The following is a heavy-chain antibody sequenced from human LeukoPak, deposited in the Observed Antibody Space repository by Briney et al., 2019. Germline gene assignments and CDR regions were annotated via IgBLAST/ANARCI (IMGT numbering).Heavy chain of an antibody. J-gene: IGHJ5*02. CDR3: ARVVVGIATAGTGNWFDP. V-gene: IGHV4-34*01. D-gene: IGHD6-13*01. Sequence: PSETLSLTCAVYGGSFSGYYWSWIRQPPGKGLEWIGEINHSGSTNYNPSLKSRVTISVDTSKNQFSLKLSSVTAADTAVYYCARVVVGIATAGTGNWFDPWGQGTLVTVSS. CDR1: GGSFSGYY. CDR2: INHSGST.